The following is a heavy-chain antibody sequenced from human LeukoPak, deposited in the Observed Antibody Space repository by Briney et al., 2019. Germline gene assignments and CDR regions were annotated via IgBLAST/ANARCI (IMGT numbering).Heavy chain of an antibody. Sequence: KPSGTLSLTCGVSGGSINSSHWWSWVRQPPGKGLEWIGQIYHNENTNYNPSLKSRVTISVDTSKNQFSLKLSSVTAADTAVYYCAREAYVDYWGQGTLVTVSS. V-gene: IGHV4-4*02. J-gene: IGHJ4*02. CDR3: AREAYVDY. CDR1: GGSINSSHW. CDR2: IYHNENT.